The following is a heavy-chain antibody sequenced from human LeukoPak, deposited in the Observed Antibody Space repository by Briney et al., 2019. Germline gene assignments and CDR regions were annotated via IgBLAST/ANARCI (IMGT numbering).Heavy chain of an antibody. J-gene: IGHJ4*02. CDR3: ASLGYCSSTSCYMGGY. Sequence: GASVKVSCKASGGTFSSYAISWVRQAPGQGLEWMGGIIPIFGTANYAQKFQGRVTITVDESTSTAYMELSSLRSEDTAVYYCASLGYCSSTSCYMGGYWGQGTLVTVSS. CDR2: IIPIFGTA. D-gene: IGHD2-2*02. V-gene: IGHV1-69*13. CDR1: GGTFSSYA.